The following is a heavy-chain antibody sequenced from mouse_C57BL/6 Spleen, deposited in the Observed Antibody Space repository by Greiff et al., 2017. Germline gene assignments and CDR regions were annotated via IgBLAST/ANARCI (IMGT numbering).Heavy chain of an antibody. CDR1: GYTFTTYP. Sequence: VQLQQSGAELVKPGASVKMSCKASGYTFTTYPIEWMKQNHGKSLEWIGNFHPYNDDTKYNEKFKGKATLTVEKSSSTVYLQLSRLTSDGSAVYYCARVNYDGRDWYFDVWGTGTTVTVSS. CDR3: ARVNYDGRDWYFDV. V-gene: IGHV1-47*01. J-gene: IGHJ1*03. D-gene: IGHD2-4*01. CDR2: FHPYNDDT.